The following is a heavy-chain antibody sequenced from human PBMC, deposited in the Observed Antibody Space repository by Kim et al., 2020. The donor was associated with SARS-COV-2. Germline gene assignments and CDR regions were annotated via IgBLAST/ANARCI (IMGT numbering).Heavy chain of an antibody. J-gene: IGHJ4*02. CDR2: INWNGGST. Sequence: GGSLRLSCAASGFTFDDYGMSWVRQAPGKGLEWVSGINWNGGSTGYADSVKGRFTISRDNAKNSLYLQMNSLRAEDTALYHCARVGEYCSSTSCYKYYFDYWGQGTLVTVSS. D-gene: IGHD2-2*01. CDR3: ARVGEYCSSTSCYKYYFDY. CDR1: GFTFDDYG. V-gene: IGHV3-20*01.